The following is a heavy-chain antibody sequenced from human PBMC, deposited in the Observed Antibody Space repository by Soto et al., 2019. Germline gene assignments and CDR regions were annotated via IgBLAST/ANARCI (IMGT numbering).Heavy chain of an antibody. Sequence: PCGSLRLSCAASGFTFSSYWMSWVRQAPGKGLEWVANIKQDGSEKYYVDSVKGRFTISRDNAKNSLYLQMNSLRAEDTAVYYCARDRGYSYGYDAFDIWGQGTMVTVSS. CDR2: IKQDGSEK. V-gene: IGHV3-7*03. D-gene: IGHD5-18*01. J-gene: IGHJ3*02. CDR1: GFTFSSYW. CDR3: ARDRGYSYGYDAFDI.